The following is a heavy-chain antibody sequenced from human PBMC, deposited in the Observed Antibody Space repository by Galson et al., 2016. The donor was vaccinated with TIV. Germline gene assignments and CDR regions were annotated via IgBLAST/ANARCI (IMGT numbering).Heavy chain of an antibody. Sequence: SVKVSCKASGYTLTNYGISWVRQAPGQGLEWMGWISTYNGDTNYAEKFQGRVTMTTDTSTSTAHMELRSLRSDDTAVYYCARDRGSFSMIPVLHYYYGMDVWGQGTPVTVSS. D-gene: IGHD2/OR15-2a*01. CDR2: ISTYNGDT. J-gene: IGHJ6*02. CDR3: ARDRGSFSMIPVLHYYYGMDV. V-gene: IGHV1-18*04. CDR1: GYTLTNYG.